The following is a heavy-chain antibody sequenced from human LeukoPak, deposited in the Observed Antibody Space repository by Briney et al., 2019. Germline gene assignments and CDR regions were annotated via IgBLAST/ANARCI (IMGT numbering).Heavy chain of an antibody. CDR3: ANTARTAFDI. CDR1: GGSISSGSSY. V-gene: IGHV4-39*07. Sequence: SETLSLTCTVSGGSISSGSSYWGWIRQPPGKGLEWIGNIYYSGSTYDSPSLTSRVTISVDTSKNQFSLKLSSVTAADTAVYYCANTARTAFDIWGQGTMVTVSS. J-gene: IGHJ3*02. CDR2: IYYSGST. D-gene: IGHD6-6*01.